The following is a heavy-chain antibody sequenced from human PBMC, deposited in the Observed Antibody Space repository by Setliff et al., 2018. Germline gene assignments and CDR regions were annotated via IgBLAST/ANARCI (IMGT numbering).Heavy chain of an antibody. Sequence: SLTCAVYGGSFSTYYWSWIRQPPGKGLEWIGEINHSGSTNYNPSLKSRVTISVDTSKNQFSLKLSSVTAADTAVYYCARDPHVLRYFDWLSPPTAFDIWGQGTMVTVSS. CDR3: ARDPHVLRYFDWLSPPTAFDI. J-gene: IGHJ3*02. D-gene: IGHD3-9*01. V-gene: IGHV4-34*01. CDR2: INHSGST. CDR1: GGSFSTYY.